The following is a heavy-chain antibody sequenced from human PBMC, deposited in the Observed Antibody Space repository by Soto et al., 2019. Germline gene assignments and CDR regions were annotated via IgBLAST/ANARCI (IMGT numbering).Heavy chain of an antibody. CDR3: ARTSKFDC. Sequence: QVQLQQWGAGLLKPSETLSLTCAVYCGSFRGYYWSWIRQPPGKGLEWIGEINHSGSTNYNPSLKSRVTMSVDTSKNQFSLKLSSVTAADTAFYYCARTSKFDCWGQGTLVTVSS. D-gene: IGHD6-6*01. J-gene: IGHJ4*02. CDR1: CGSFRGYY. CDR2: INHSGST. V-gene: IGHV4-34*01.